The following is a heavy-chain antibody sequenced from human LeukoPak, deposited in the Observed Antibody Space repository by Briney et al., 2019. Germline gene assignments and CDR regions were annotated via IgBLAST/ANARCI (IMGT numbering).Heavy chain of an antibody. CDR1: GFTFNNYA. V-gene: IGHV3-23*01. CDR3: ARDYADYVGYFFFDY. Sequence: GGSLRLSCAASGFTFNNYAMNWVRQAPGKGLEWVSSISGGGETTYYADSAKGRFTTPRDNSQNTLYLQMNSLRAEDTAVYYCARDYADYVGYFFFDYWGQGTLVTVSS. J-gene: IGHJ4*02. CDR2: ISGGGETT. D-gene: IGHD4-17*01.